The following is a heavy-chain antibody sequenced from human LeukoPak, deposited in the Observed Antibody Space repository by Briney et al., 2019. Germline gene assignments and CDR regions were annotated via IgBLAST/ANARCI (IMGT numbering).Heavy chain of an antibody. CDR2: ISYDGSNK. CDR1: GFTFSSYA. J-gene: IGHJ6*02. CDR3: ARGGYYEYYGMDV. V-gene: IGHV3-30*14. Sequence: GRSLRLSCAASGFTFSSYAMHWVRQAPGKGLEWVAVISYDGSNKYYADSVKGRFTISRDNSKDTLYLQMNSLRAEDTAVYFCARGGYYEYYGMDVWGQGTTVTVSS.